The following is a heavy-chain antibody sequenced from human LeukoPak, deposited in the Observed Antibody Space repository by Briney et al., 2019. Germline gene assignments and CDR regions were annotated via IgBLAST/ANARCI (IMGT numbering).Heavy chain of an antibody. V-gene: IGHV3-48*01. J-gene: IGHJ4*02. CDR1: GFTFSSYS. D-gene: IGHD3-22*01. Sequence: GGSLRLSCAASGFTFSSYSMNWVRQAPGKGLEWVSCISSSSSTIYYADSVKGRFTISRDNAKNSLYLQMNSLRAEDTAVYYCARDLTVFSYYDSSGYPDYWGQGTLVTVSS. CDR3: ARDLTVFSYYDSSGYPDY. CDR2: ISSSSSTI.